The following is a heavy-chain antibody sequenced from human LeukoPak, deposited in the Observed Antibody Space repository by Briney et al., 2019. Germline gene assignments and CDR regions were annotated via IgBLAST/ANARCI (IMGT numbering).Heavy chain of an antibody. CDR3: ARAGGSGGDFDY. CDR1: GGSISSYY. V-gene: IGHV4-59*01. CDR2: IYYSGST. D-gene: IGHD2-15*01. J-gene: IGHJ4*02. Sequence: SETLSLTCTVSGGSISSYYWSWIRQPPGKGLEWIGYIYYSGSTNYNPPLKSRVTISVDTSKNQFSLKLSSVTAADTAVYYCARAGGSGGDFDYWGQGTLVTVSS.